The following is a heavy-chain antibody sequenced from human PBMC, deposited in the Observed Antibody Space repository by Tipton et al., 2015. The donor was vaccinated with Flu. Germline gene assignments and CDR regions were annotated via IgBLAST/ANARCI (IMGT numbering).Heavy chain of an antibody. Sequence: QSGAEVKKPGASVKVSCKASGYTFTSYGISWVRQAPGQGLEWMGWISAYNGNTNYAQKLQGRVTMTTDTSTSTAYMELRSLRSGDTAVYYCARATNYDILTGYYYYYGMDVWGQGTTVTVSS. V-gene: IGHV1-18*01. CDR3: ARATNYDILTGYYYYYGMDV. D-gene: IGHD3-9*01. J-gene: IGHJ6*02. CDR1: GYTFTSYG. CDR2: ISAYNGNT.